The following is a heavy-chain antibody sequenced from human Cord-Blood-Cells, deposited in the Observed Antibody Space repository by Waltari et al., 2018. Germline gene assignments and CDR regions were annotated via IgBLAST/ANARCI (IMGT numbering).Heavy chain of an antibody. Sequence: EVQLVEAGGGLVQPGGSLRLSCAASGFTFSSVAMGWVRQAPGKGLEWVSAISGSGGSTYYADSVKGRFTISRDNSKNTLYLQMNSLRAEDTAVYYCAKDKAGVHAFDIWGQGTMVTVSS. V-gene: IGHV3-23*04. J-gene: IGHJ3*02. D-gene: IGHD6-19*01. CDR3: AKDKAGVHAFDI. CDR1: GFTFSSVA. CDR2: ISGSGGST.